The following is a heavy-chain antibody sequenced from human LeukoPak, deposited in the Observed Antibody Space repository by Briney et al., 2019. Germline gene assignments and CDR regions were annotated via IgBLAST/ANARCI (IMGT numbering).Heavy chain of an antibody. CDR2: IYPGDSDT. CDR3: ARHVGDSSRWYSD. Sequence: GESLKISCKGPGYSFTNYWIGWVRQMPGKGLEWMGIIYPGDSDTRYSPSFQGQVTISADKSISTAYLQWSSLKASDTAMYYCARHVGDSSRWYSDWGQGTLVTVSS. J-gene: IGHJ4*02. D-gene: IGHD6-13*01. V-gene: IGHV5-51*01. CDR1: GYSFTNYW.